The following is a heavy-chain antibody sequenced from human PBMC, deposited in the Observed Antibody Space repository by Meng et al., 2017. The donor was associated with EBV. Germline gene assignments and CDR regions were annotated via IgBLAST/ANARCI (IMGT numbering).Heavy chain of an antibody. J-gene: IGHJ4*02. V-gene: IGHV1-46*01. CDR2: IIPAGGNT. CDR1: GYTFTSYY. CDR3: VRELVGGTFDY. Sequence: QVRAVQVGDEVKKPGASVKVSGKASGYTFTSYYLHWVRQAPGQGLEWMGIIIPAGGNTNYAQKFRGRFTMTRDTSTSTVYMDLSILTSEDTAVYYCVRELVGGTFDYWGQGTLVTVSS. D-gene: IGHD1/OR15-1a*01.